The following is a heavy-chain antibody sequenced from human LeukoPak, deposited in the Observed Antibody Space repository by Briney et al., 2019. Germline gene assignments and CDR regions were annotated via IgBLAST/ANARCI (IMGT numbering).Heavy chain of an antibody. CDR2: INPNSGGT. Sequence: ASVKVSCKASGYTFTGYYMHWVRQAPGQGLGWMGWINPNSGGTNYAQKFQGRVTMTRDTSISTAYMELSRLRSDDTAVYYCARLFEGGYYPLIVAGAFDIWGQGTMVTVSS. D-gene: IGHD3-22*01. CDR1: GYTFTGYY. J-gene: IGHJ3*02. V-gene: IGHV1-2*02. CDR3: ARLFEGGYYPLIVAGAFDI.